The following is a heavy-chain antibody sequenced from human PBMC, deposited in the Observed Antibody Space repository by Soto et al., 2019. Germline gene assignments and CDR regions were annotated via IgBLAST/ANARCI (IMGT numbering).Heavy chain of an antibody. Sequence: EVQLVESGGGLVQPGGSLRLSCAASGFSVSGNYMSWVRQAPGKGLEWVSLMYSAGNTYYADSVKSRFTISRDNSKNTLSLQMNSLRADDTAVYYCARDTFDRSGYPSYYFDLWGQGTLVTVSS. CDR2: MYSAGNT. V-gene: IGHV3-53*01. CDR3: ARDTFDRSGYPSYYFDL. CDR1: GFSVSGNY. D-gene: IGHD3-22*01. J-gene: IGHJ4*02.